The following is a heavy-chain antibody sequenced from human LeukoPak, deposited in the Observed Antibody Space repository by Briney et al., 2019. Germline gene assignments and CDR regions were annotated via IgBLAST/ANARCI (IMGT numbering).Heavy chain of an antibody. J-gene: IGHJ4*02. Sequence: GGSLRLSCAASGFTFSSYWMSWVRQAPGKGLEWVANIKQDGSEKYYVDSVEGRFTISRDNAKNSLYLQMNSLRAEDTAVYYCARDETYYYDSSGYYFDYWGQGTLVTVSS. V-gene: IGHV3-7*01. CDR3: ARDETYYYDSSGYYFDY. CDR2: IKQDGSEK. CDR1: GFTFSSYW. D-gene: IGHD3-22*01.